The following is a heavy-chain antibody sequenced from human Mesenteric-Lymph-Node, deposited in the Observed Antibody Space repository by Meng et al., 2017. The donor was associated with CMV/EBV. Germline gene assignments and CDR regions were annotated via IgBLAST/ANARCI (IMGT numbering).Heavy chain of an antibody. D-gene: IGHD3-10*01. CDR2: ITSSSSYI. Sequence: GESLKISCAAPGFIFDTYSMNWVRQAPGRGLEWVASITSSSSYIYYADSVKGRFTIPRENAKNSLYLQMNSLRAGDTAVYYCARGSFEERGDLENFDYWGQGTLVTVSS. V-gene: IGHV3-21*01. J-gene: IGHJ4*02. CDR1: GFIFDTYS. CDR3: ARGSFEERGDLENFDY.